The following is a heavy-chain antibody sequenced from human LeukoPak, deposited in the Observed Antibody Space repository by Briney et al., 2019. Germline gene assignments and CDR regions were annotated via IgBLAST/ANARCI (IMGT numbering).Heavy chain of an antibody. CDR2: FDPEDGET. Sequence: GASVKVSCKVSGYTLTELSMHWVRQAPGKGLEWMGGFDPEDGETIYAQKFQGRVTMTEDTSTDTAYMELGSLRSEDTAVYYCATPRPIGVVVAATLANWFDPWGQGTLVTVSS. J-gene: IGHJ5*02. V-gene: IGHV1-24*01. D-gene: IGHD2-15*01. CDR1: GYTLTELS. CDR3: ATPRPIGVVVAATLANWFDP.